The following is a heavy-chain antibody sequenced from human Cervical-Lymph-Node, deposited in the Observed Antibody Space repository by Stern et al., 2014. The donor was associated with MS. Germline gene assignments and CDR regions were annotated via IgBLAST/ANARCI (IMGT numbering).Heavy chain of an antibody. CDR2: MYSRGGT. Sequence: EVQLVESGGGLIPPGGSLRLSCAASGFSVSTNFMSWVRQAPGKGLEWVSLMYSRGGTNYADSVKGRFTISRDSSKNTLYLQMSDLRAEDTAVYYCARKTDTAVGGDYWGPGTLVTVSS. D-gene: IGHD5-18*01. CDR1: GFSVSTNF. CDR3: ARKTDTAVGGDY. J-gene: IGHJ4*02. V-gene: IGHV3-53*01.